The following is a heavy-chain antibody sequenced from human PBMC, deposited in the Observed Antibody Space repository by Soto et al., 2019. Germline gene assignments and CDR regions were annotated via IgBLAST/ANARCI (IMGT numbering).Heavy chain of an antibody. CDR1: GFTFSDHN. CDR3: VRDSMRGGGFDY. J-gene: IGHJ4*02. Sequence: EVQLVESGGGLVQPGGSLRLSCETSGFTFSDHNMDWVRQAPGKGLEWIGRILSKPNGYTTYYAASVKGRFTISRDDSKSSLYLQMNSLKSEDTALYYCVRDSMRGGGFDYWGQGTLVTVSS. D-gene: IGHD3-22*01. CDR2: ILSKPNGYTT. V-gene: IGHV3-72*01.